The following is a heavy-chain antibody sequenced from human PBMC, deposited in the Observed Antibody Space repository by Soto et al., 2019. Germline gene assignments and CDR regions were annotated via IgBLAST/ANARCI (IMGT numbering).Heavy chain of an antibody. CDR1: GGTFSSYA. CDR3: ATARYSGSSNPTIDAFDI. D-gene: IGHD1-26*01. CDR2: IIPIFGTA. J-gene: IGHJ3*02. V-gene: IGHV1-69*13. Sequence: SVKVSCKASGGTFSSYAISWVRQAPGQGLEWMGGIIPIFGTANYAQKFQGRVTITADESTSTAYMELSSLRSEDTAVYYCATARYSGSSNPTIDAFDIWGQGTMVTVSS.